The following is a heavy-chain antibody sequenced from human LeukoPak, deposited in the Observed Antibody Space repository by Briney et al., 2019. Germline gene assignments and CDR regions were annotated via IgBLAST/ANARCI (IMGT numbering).Heavy chain of an antibody. Sequence: PSQTLSLTCTVSGGSISSGSYYWSWIRQPAGKGPEWIGRIYTSGSTYYNPSLKSRVTISVDTSKNQFSLKLSSVTAADTAVYYCARGEWELPYYYYYMDVWGKGTTVTVSS. J-gene: IGHJ6*03. CDR1: GGSISSGSYY. CDR2: IYTSGST. CDR3: ARGEWELPYYYYYMDV. V-gene: IGHV4-61*02. D-gene: IGHD1-26*01.